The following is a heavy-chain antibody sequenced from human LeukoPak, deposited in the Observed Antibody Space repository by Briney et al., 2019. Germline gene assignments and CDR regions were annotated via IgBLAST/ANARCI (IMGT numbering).Heavy chain of an antibody. Sequence: GGSLRLSCAASGFTFSGYNMNWVRQAPEKGLEWVAFIRSSGSLIYYAESVKGRFTISRDNSRNSLYLQMNSLRVEDTAVYYCARNFYETTGFYYDAFDIWGQGTAVTVSS. J-gene: IGHJ3*02. CDR3: ARNFYETTGFYYDAFDI. CDR2: IRSSGSLI. V-gene: IGHV3-48*04. CDR1: GFTFSGYN. D-gene: IGHD3-22*01.